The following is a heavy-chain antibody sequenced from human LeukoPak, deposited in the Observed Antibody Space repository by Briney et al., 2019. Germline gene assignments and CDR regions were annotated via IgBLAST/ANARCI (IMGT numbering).Heavy chain of an antibody. Sequence: GGSLRLSCAASGFTFSFYAMSWVRQAPGKGLEWVAGITSSGNTTYYADPVKGRFTISRHNSTNTLSLQMNSPRVEDAALYYCAKHDLSGSYFVYWGQGTLVTVSS. CDR3: AKHDLSGSYFVY. CDR2: ITSSGNTT. V-gene: IGHV3-23*01. CDR1: GFTFSFYA. D-gene: IGHD3-10*01. J-gene: IGHJ4*02.